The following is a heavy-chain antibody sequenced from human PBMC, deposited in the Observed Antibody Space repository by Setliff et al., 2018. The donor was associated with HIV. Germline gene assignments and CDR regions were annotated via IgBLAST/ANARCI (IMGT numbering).Heavy chain of an antibody. Sequence: SVKVSCKASGGTFSSYAISWVRQAPGQGLEWMGGIIPIFRTAHYAQEFQGRVTITADEPTSTAYMELSSLRSEDTAVCYCARDHQWLLRGSYYYYYYMDVWGKGTTVTVSS. CDR3: ARDHQWLLRGSYYYYYYMDV. CDR1: GGTFSSYA. D-gene: IGHD5-12*01. CDR2: IIPIFRTA. J-gene: IGHJ6*03. V-gene: IGHV1-69*13.